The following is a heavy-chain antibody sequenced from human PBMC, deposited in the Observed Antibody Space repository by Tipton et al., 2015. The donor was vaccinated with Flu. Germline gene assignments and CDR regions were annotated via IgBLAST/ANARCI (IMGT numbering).Heavy chain of an antibody. J-gene: IGHJ3*02. CDR2: IYSGGST. V-gene: IGHV3-66*02. CDR1: GFTFRSNV. CDR3: ARLGSRAFDI. D-gene: IGHD3-10*02. Sequence: SLRLSCVGSGFTFRSNVMGWVRQAPGKGLEWVPVIYSGGSTYYAGSVKGRFTISRDNSKNTLYLQMNSLSSEDTAVYYCARLGSRAFDIWGQGTMVTVSS.